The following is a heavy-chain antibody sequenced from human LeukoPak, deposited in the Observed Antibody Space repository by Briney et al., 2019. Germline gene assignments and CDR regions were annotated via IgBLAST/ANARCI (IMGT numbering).Heavy chain of an antibody. CDR1: GDIFTTYW. D-gene: IGHD1-1*01. J-gene: IGHJ4*02. Sequence: KPGESLQISCKGSGDIFTTYWIGWVRQLPGKGLEWMGIIYLGDSDTRYSPSFQGQVTISADKSINTAYLQCSSLKASDTAMYFCVRHRNWNYDYWGQGTLVTVSS. V-gene: IGHV5-51*01. CDR2: IYLGDSDT. CDR3: VRHRNWNYDY.